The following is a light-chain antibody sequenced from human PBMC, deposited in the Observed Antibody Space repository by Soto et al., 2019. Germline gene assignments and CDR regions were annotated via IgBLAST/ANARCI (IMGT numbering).Light chain of an antibody. CDR2: AAS. Sequence: IVMTQSPVTLSVSPGEIATLSCRASQSVSSNLAWYQQRPGQAPRLLMYAASTPATGIPARFSGSGSGTEFSLTISGLQSEDFAVYYCQQYGSSGTFGQGTKVDIK. CDR3: QQYGSSGT. CDR1: QSVSSN. V-gene: IGKV3-15*01. J-gene: IGKJ1*01.